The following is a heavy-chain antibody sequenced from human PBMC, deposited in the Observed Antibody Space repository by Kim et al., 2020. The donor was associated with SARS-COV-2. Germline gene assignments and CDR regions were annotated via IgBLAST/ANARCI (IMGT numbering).Heavy chain of an antibody. J-gene: IGHJ6*02. D-gene: IGHD3-22*01. V-gene: IGHV3-11*06. CDR3: ARGGDSSGYYYEAYYYGMDV. Sequence: RFTISRDNAKNSLYLQMNSLRAEDTAVYYCARGGDSSGYYYEAYYYGMDVWGQGTTVTVSS.